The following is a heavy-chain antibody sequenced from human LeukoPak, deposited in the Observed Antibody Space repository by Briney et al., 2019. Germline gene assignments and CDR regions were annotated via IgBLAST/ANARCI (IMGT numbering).Heavy chain of an antibody. Sequence: PSETLSLTCAVSGYSISSGYYWGWIRQPPGKGLEWIGSIYHSGSTYYNPSLKSRVTISVDTSKNRFSLKLSSVTAADTAVYYCAREIVVVPAAMPGLCYMDIGGKGTTVTVSS. V-gene: IGHV4-38-2*02. CDR3: AREIVVVPAAMPGLCYMDI. CDR1: GYSISSGYY. D-gene: IGHD2-2*01. CDR2: IYHSGST. J-gene: IGHJ6*03.